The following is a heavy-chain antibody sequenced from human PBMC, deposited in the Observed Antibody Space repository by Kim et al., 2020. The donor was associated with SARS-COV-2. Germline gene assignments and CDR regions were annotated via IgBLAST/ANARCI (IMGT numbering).Heavy chain of an antibody. CDR3: ARAQVYSSSPPYYYYMDV. CDR1: GGSFSGYY. Sequence: SETLSLTCAVYGGSFSGYYWSWIRQPPGKGLEWIGEINHSGSTNYNPSLKSRVTISVDTSKNQFSLKLSSVTAADTGVYYCARAQVYSSSPPYYYYMDVWGKGTTVTVSS. CDR2: INHSGST. D-gene: IGHD6-13*01. J-gene: IGHJ6*03. V-gene: IGHV4-34*01.